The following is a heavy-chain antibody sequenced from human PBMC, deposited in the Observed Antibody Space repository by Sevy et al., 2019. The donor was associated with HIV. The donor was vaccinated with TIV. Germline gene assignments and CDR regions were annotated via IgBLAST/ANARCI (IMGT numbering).Heavy chain of an antibody. CDR3: ARWRAVAGSPHAFDI. D-gene: IGHD6-19*01. CDR2: INGDGSST. Sequence: GGSLRLSCAASGFTFSSYWMHWVRQAPGKGLMWVSRINGDGSSTSYADSVKGRFTISRDNAKYTLYLQMNSLRAEDTAVYYCARWRAVAGSPHAFDIWGQGTMVTVSS. J-gene: IGHJ3*02. CDR1: GFTFSSYW. V-gene: IGHV3-74*01.